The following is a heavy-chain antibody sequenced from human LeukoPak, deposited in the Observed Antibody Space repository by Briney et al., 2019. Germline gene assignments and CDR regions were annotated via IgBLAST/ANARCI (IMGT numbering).Heavy chain of an antibody. V-gene: IGHV1-18*04. CDR1: GYTFTGYY. J-gene: IGHJ3*02. Sequence: ASVKVSCKASGYTFTGYYMHWVRQAPGQGLEWMGWISAYNGNTNYAQKLQGRVTMTTDTSTSTAYMELRSLRSDDTAVYYCARDYCSGGSCHLGAFDIWGQGTMVTVSS. CDR2: ISAYNGNT. CDR3: ARDYCSGGSCHLGAFDI. D-gene: IGHD2-15*01.